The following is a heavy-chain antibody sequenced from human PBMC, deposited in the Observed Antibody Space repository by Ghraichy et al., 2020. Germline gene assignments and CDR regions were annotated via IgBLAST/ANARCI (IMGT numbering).Heavy chain of an antibody. J-gene: IGHJ4*02. Sequence: GSLRLSCAASGFTFSNYAMSWVRQAPGKGLECVSSISGSGISTYYADSVKGRFTISRDNSKNTLNLQMNSLRSEDTAVYYCAKVHSSGWYQVKSGPFDYWGQGILATVSS. CDR3: AKVHSSGWYQVKSGPFDY. V-gene: IGHV3-23*01. CDR2: ISGSGIST. CDR1: GFTFSNYA. D-gene: IGHD6-19*01.